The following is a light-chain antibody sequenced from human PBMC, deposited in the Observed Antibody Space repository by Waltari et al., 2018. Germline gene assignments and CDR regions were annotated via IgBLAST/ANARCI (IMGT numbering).Light chain of an antibody. J-gene: IGLJ3*02. CDR1: SGHSSHI. CDR3: QTGGHGTWV. V-gene: IGLV4-69*01. CDR2: VNSDGTH. Sequence: QLVLPQSPSASASLGASITLTCTLSSGHSSHINPRLQQPPARGPRYLMKVNSDGTHSKGGDIPDRFSGSSSGAERYLTISSLQSEDEADYYCQTGGHGTWVFGGGTKVTVL.